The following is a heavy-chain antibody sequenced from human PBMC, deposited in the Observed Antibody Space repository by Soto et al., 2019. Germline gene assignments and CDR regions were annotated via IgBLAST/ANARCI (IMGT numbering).Heavy chain of an antibody. D-gene: IGHD2-2*01. V-gene: IGHV3-7*03. J-gene: IGHJ4*02. CDR3: VKDGGYCSSSTCYAPRNHYFDS. CDR1: GFTFSDYW. CDR2: IKFDGSEK. Sequence: GGSLRLSCEVSGFTFSDYWMSWVHQAPGKGPEWVANIKFDGSEKQYVDSVRGRFTISRDDSRSSLSLQMNSLRAGDTAVYYCVKDGGYCSSSTCYAPRNHYFDSWGQGTLVTVSS.